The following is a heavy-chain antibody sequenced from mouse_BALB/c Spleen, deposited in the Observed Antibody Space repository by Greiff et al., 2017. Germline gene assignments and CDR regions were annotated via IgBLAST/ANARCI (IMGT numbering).Heavy chain of an antibody. Sequence: QVQLQQSGAELVRPGTSVKVSCKASGYAFTNYLIEWVKQRPGQGLEWIGVINPGSGGTNYNEKFKGKATLTADKSSSTAYMQLSSLTSDDSAVYFCARWEYDFYAMDYGGQGTSVTVSS. V-gene: IGHV1-54*01. D-gene: IGHD2-10*02. CDR3: ARWEYDFYAMDY. J-gene: IGHJ4*01. CDR2: INPGSGGT. CDR1: GYAFTNYL.